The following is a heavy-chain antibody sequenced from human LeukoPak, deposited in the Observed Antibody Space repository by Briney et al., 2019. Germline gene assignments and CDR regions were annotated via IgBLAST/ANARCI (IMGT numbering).Heavy chain of an antibody. CDR1: GFTFSSHA. V-gene: IGHV3-30*04. D-gene: IGHD3-22*01. Sequence: GRSLRLSCAASGFTFSSHAMHWVRQAPGKGLEWVAVIWYDGSKKYYGDSVKGRFTISRDNSKNTLYVQTNSLRAEDTAVYYCAKDLDSSGYYFDYWGQGTLVTVSS. CDR3: AKDLDSSGYYFDY. J-gene: IGHJ4*02. CDR2: IWYDGSKK.